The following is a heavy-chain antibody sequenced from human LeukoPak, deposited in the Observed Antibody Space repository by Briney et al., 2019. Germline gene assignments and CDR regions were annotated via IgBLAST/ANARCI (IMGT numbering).Heavy chain of an antibody. V-gene: IGHV1-46*01. CDR3: ARDPGTTVVTKYYFDD. J-gene: IGHJ4*02. D-gene: IGHD4-23*01. CDR1: GYTFTSYY. Sequence: GASVKVSCKASGYTFTSYYMHWVRQAPGQGLEWMGIINPSGGSTSYAQKFQGRVTMTRDTSTSTVYMELSSLRSEDTAVYYCARDPGTTVVTKYYFDDWGQGTLVTVSS. CDR2: INPSGGST.